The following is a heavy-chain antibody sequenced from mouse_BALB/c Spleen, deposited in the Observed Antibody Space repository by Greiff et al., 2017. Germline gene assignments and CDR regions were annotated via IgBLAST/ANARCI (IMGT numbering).Heavy chain of an antibody. CDR2: ISNGGGST. CDR3: ARLYYYAMDY. Sequence: EVQRVESGGGLVKPGGSLKLSCAASGFTFSSYTMSWVRQTPEKRLEWVAYISNGGGSTYYPDTVKGRFTISRDNAKNTLYLQMSSLKSEDTAMYYCARLYYYAMDYWGQGTSVTVSS. J-gene: IGHJ4*01. CDR1: GFTFSSYT. V-gene: IGHV5-12-2*01.